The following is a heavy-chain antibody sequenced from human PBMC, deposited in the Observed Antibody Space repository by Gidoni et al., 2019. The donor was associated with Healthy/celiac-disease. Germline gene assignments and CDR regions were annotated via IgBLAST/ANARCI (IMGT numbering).Heavy chain of an antibody. V-gene: IGHV3-15*01. CDR1: GFTFSNAW. CDR2: IKSKTDGGTT. CDR3: TTHYGSGTLAS. D-gene: IGHD3-10*01. J-gene: IGHJ5*02. Sequence: EGQLVESGGGMGKPGGYRRRACAASGFTFSNAWMSWVRQAPGKGLEWVGRIKSKTDGGTTDYAAPVKGRFTISRDDSKNTLYLHMNSLKTEDTAVYYCTTHYGSGTLASWGQGTLVTVSS.